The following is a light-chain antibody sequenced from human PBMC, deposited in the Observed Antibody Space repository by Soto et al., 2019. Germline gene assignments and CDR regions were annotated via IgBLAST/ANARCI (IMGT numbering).Light chain of an antibody. Sequence: EIVMTQSPATLSVSPGERATLSCRDSQSVSSNLAWYQQKPGQAPRLLIYGAATRATGIPARFSGSGSGTEFTLTISSLQSEDFAVYYWQQYNNRYTVGQGTKLEIK. CDR2: GAA. CDR1: QSVSSN. CDR3: QQYNNRYT. V-gene: IGKV3-15*01. J-gene: IGKJ2*01.